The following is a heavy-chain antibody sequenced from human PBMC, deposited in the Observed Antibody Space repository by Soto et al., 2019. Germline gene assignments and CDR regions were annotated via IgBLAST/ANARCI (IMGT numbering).Heavy chain of an antibody. Sequence: GGSLRLSCAASGFTFSSYAMSWVRQAPGKGLEWVSAISGSGGSTYYADSVKGRFTISRDNSKNTLYLQMNSLRAEDTAVYYCAKFPRGLRLHPNWFDPWGQGTLVTVSS. CDR3: AKFPRGLRLHPNWFDP. CDR1: GFTFSSYA. D-gene: IGHD3-16*01. V-gene: IGHV3-23*01. J-gene: IGHJ5*02. CDR2: ISGSGGST.